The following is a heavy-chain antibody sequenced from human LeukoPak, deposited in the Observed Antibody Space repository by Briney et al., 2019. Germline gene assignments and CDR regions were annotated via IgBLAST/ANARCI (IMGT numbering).Heavy chain of an antibody. Sequence: PSETLSLTCAVYGGSFSGYYWSWIRQPPGKGLEWIGEINHSGSTNYNPSLKSRVTISVDTSKNQFSLKLSSVTAADTAVYYCARPWLQFTKDWYFDLWGRGTLVTVSS. CDR2: INHSGST. J-gene: IGHJ2*01. CDR1: GGSFSGYY. V-gene: IGHV4-34*01. D-gene: IGHD5-24*01. CDR3: ARPWLQFTKDWYFDL.